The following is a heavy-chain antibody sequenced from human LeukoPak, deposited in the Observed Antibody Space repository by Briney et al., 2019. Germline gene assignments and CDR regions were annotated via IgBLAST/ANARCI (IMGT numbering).Heavy chain of an antibody. J-gene: IGHJ3*01. D-gene: IGHD5-24*01. Sequence: GGSLRLSCAASGFTFSSYGMHWVRQAPGKGLEWVAVISYDGSNKYYADSVKGRFTISRDNSKNTLYLQMNSLRADDTAVYYCAMKAVPRPRLHDAFDFWGQGTVVSVSS. CDR1: GFTFSSYG. CDR3: AMKAVPRPRLHDAFDF. CDR2: ISYDGSNK. V-gene: IGHV3-30*03.